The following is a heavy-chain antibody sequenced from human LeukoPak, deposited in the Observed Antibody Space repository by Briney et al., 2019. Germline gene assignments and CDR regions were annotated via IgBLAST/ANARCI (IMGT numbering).Heavy chain of an antibody. CDR1: GGSISSYY. CDR3: ASNYYGSGSLDY. V-gene: IGHV4-59*08. CDR2: IYYSGST. Sequence: RPSETLSLTCTVSGGSISSYYWSWIRQPPGKGLEWIGYIYYSGSTNYNPSLKSRVTISVDTSKNQFSLKLSSVTAADTAVYYCASNYYGSGSLDYWGQGNLVTVSS. J-gene: IGHJ4*02. D-gene: IGHD3-10*01.